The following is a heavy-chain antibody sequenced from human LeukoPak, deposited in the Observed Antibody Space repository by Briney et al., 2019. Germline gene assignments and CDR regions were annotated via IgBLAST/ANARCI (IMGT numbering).Heavy chain of an antibody. V-gene: IGHV4-39*01. D-gene: IGHD6-13*01. J-gene: IGHJ5*02. CDR3: ATIAAAGLHLXP. CDR2: IYYSGST. CDR1: GGSISSSNYY. Sequence: SETLSLTCTVSGGSISSSNYYWGWIRQPPGKGLEYIGRIYYSGSTYYNPSLKSRVTISVDTSKNQFSLKLTSVTAADTAVYYCATIAAAGLHLXPWGQGTLVTVS.